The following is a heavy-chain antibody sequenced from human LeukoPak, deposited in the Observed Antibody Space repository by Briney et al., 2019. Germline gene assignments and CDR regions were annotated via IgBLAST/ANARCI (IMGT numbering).Heavy chain of an antibody. CDR2: INPSGGST. Sequence: ASVKVSCKASGGTFSSYAISWVRQAPGQGLEWMGIINPSGGSTSYAQKFQGRVTMTRDTSTSTVYMELSSLRSEDTVVYYCARERLASIYYYYGMDVWGQGTTVTVSS. CDR1: GGTFSSYA. CDR3: ARERLASIYYYYGMDV. V-gene: IGHV1-46*01. J-gene: IGHJ6*02.